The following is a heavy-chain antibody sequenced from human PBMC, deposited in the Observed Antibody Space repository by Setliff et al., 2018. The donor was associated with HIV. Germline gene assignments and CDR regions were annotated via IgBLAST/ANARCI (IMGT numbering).Heavy chain of an antibody. CDR3: ARGHCSGTNCYGVDYYGMDV. V-gene: IGHV4-38-2*02. Sequence: ETLSLTCSVSGYSITSGYYWGWIRQPPGKGLEWIGSIHHSGSTYYNPSLRSRVIISVDTSKNEFSLKVSSVTAADTAVYYCARGHCSGTNCYGVDYYGMDVWGQGTTVTVSS. CDR2: IHHSGST. J-gene: IGHJ6*02. D-gene: IGHD2-2*01. CDR1: GYSITSGYY.